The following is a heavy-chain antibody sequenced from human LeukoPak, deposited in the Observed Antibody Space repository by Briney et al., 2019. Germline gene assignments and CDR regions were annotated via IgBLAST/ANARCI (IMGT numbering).Heavy chain of an antibody. CDR1: GYAFTGYY. V-gene: IGHV1-18*04. Sequence: ASVKVSCKASGYAFTGYYMHWVRQAPGQGLEWMGWISAYNGNTNYAQKLQGRVTMTTDTSTSTAYMELRSLRSDDTAVYYCARGGEAAAGPYGMDVWGQGTTVTVSS. D-gene: IGHD6-13*01. CDR3: ARGGEAAAGPYGMDV. CDR2: ISAYNGNT. J-gene: IGHJ6*02.